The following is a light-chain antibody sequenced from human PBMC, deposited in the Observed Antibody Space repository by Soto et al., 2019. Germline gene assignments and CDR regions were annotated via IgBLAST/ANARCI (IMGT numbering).Light chain of an antibody. CDR1: SSDVGGYNY. V-gene: IGLV2-14*01. J-gene: IGLJ1*01. CDR2: DVS. CDR3: SSYTSSSTYV. Sequence: QSVLPQPSSVSGSPGQSITISCTGTSSDVGGYNYVSWYQQHPGKAPKLKIYDVSNRPSGVSNRFSGSKSGNTASLTISGLQAEDEADYYCSSYTSSSTYVFGTGTKVTVL.